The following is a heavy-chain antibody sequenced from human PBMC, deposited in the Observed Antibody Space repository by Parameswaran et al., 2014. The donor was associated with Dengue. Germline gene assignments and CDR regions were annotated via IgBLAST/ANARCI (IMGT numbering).Heavy chain of an antibody. CDR2: ISGSGAST. J-gene: IGHJ4*02. CDR3: AKGGPHSGSSISFDY. D-gene: IGHD5-12*01. Sequence: VRQAPGKGLEWVSVISGSGASTYYADSVKGRFTISRDNSKNTLSLQMNSLRAEDAAVYYCAKGGPHSGSSISFDYWGQGTLVTVSS. V-gene: IGHV3-23*01.